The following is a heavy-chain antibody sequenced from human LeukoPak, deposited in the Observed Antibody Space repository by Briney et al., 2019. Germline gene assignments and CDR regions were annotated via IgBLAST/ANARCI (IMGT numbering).Heavy chain of an antibody. V-gene: IGHV4-59*01. J-gene: IGHJ4*01. Sequence: KPSETLSLTCTVSGGSISSYYWSWIRQPPGKGLEWIGYIYYSGGTNYNPSLKSRVSTSIDTSKNQFSLRLHSVTAADTAVYFCARGFSFGGVIVGPWDWGHGTLVTVSS. D-gene: IGHD3-16*01. CDR3: ARGFSFGGVIVGPWD. CDR1: GGSISSYY. CDR2: IYYSGGT.